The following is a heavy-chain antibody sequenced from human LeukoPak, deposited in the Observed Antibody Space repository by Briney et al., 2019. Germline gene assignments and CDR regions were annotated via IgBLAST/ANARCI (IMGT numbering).Heavy chain of an antibody. CDR1: GFTVSSNY. D-gene: IGHD3-10*01. CDR3: ARGLDNYYGPFDF. J-gene: IGHJ4*02. CDR2: IYSGGST. V-gene: IGHV3-53*04. Sequence: PGGSLRLSCAASGFTVSSNYMSWVRQAPGKGLEWVSVIYSGGSTYYADSVKGRFTISRHNSKNTLDLQMNSLRAEDTAVYYCARGLDNYYGPFDFWGQRTLVTVSS.